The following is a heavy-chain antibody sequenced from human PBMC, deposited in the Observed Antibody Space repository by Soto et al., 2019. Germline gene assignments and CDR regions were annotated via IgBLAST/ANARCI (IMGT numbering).Heavy chain of an antibody. D-gene: IGHD6-6*01. V-gene: IGHV3-23*01. CDR2: ISGSGGST. Sequence: EVQLLESGGGLVQPGGSLRLSCAASGFTFSSYAMSWVRQAPGKGLEWVSAISGSGGSTYYADSVKGRFTISRDNTKNTLYLQMNSVRAEDTAVYYCAKDRRGSSSYYYGMDVWGQGTTVTVSS. CDR1: GFTFSSYA. J-gene: IGHJ6*02. CDR3: AKDRRGSSSYYYGMDV.